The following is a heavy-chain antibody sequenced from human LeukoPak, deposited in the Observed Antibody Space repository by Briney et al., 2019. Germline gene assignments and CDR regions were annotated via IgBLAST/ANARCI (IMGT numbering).Heavy chain of an antibody. Sequence: SETLSLTCAVYGGTFSGYYWSWIRQPPGKGLEWIGSIYYSGSTYYNPSLKSRVTISVDTSKNQFSLKLSSVTAADTAVYYCARLYDILTGYGFDYWGQGTLVTVSS. D-gene: IGHD3-9*01. CDR3: ARLYDILTGYGFDY. J-gene: IGHJ4*02. V-gene: IGHV4-34*01. CDR2: IYYSGST. CDR1: GGTFSGYY.